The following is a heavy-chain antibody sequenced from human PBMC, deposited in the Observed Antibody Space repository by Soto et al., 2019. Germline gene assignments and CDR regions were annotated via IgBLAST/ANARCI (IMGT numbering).Heavy chain of an antibody. D-gene: IGHD3-3*01. CDR2: INHSGST. V-gene: IGHV4-34*01. CDR3: ARDTTYYDFWSGYDY. J-gene: IGHJ4*02. CDR1: GGSFSGYY. Sequence: SETLSLTCAVYGGSFSGYYWSWIRQPPGKGLEWIGEINHSGSTNYNPSLKSRVTISVDTSKNQFSLKLSSVTAADTAVYYCARDTTYYDFWSGYDYWGQGTLVTVSS.